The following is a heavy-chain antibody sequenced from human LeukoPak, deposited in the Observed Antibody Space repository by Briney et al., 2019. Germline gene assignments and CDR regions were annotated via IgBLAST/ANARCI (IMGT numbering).Heavy chain of an antibody. J-gene: IGHJ4*02. CDR3: ARDLFGRGSGSYYGY. CDR2: FDPEYGET. Sequence: GASVKVSCKVSGYTLTELSMHWVRQAPGKGLEWMGGFDPEYGETIYAQKFQGRVTMTEDTSTDTAYMELSSLRSEDTAVYYCARDLFGRGSGSYYGYWGQGTLVTVSS. D-gene: IGHD3-10*01. CDR1: GYTLTELS. V-gene: IGHV1-24*01.